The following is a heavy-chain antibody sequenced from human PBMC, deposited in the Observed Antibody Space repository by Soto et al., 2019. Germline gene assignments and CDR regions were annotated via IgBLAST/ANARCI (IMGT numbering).Heavy chain of an antibody. J-gene: IGHJ4*02. D-gene: IGHD2-8*01. CDR1: GFTVSSNY. CDR2: IYSGGST. CDR3: ARDRRYCTNGVCYMGRFDY. V-gene: IGHV3-53*01. Sequence: PGGSLRLSCAASGFTVSSNYMSWVRQAPGKGLEWVSVIYSGGSTYYADSVKGRFTISRDNSKNTLYLQMNSLRAEDTAVYYCARDRRYCTNGVCYMGRFDYWGQGTLVTVSS.